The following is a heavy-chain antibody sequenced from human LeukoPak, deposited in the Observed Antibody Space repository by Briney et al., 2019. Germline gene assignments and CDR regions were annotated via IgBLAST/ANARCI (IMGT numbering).Heavy chain of an antibody. Sequence: GESLKISCKGSGYSFTSCWIGWVRQMPGKGLEWMGIIHPGDSSTRYSPSLQGQVTILSDKSINTAYLQWSSLKASDTAMYYCARRQCSGGSCYYFDSWGQGTLVTVSS. CDR2: IHPGDSST. J-gene: IGHJ4*02. V-gene: IGHV5-51*01. CDR1: GYSFTSCW. D-gene: IGHD2-15*01. CDR3: ARRQCSGGSCYYFDS.